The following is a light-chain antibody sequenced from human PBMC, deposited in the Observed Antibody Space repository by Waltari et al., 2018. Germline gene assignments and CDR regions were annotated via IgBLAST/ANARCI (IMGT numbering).Light chain of an antibody. CDR3: QQYYDITWT. V-gene: IGKV1-39*01. CDR1: RSIGTY. Sequence: DIQMTQAPSSLSASVGDRITITCRSSRSIGTYLNWYQQKPKAAPKLLLSSASSLQGGVPSGLIGGGSCTFFTLTITSLEPEDVAVYYCQQYYDITWTFGQGTRVEL. CDR2: SAS. J-gene: IGKJ1*01.